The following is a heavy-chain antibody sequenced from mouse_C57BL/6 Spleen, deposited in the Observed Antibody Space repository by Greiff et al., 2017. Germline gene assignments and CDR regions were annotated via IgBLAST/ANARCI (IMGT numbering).Heavy chain of an antibody. D-gene: IGHD2-4*01. V-gene: IGHV5-17*01. CDR2: ISSGSSAI. CDR3: ARERGYDYDEYYFDY. CDR1: GFTFSDYG. Sequence: EVMLVESGGGLVKPGGSLKLSCAASGFTFSDYGMHWVRQAPEKGLEWVAYISSGSSAIYYADTVKGRFTISSDNAKNTLFLQMTSLRSEDTTMYYGARERGYDYDEYYFDYWGQGTTLTVSS. J-gene: IGHJ2*01.